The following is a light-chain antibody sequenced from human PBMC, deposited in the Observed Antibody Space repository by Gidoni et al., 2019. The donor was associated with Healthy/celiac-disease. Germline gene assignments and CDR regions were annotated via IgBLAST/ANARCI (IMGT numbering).Light chain of an antibody. V-gene: IGLV3-1*01. CDR2: QDS. CDR1: KLGDKY. CDR3: QAWDSSTGVV. J-gene: IGLJ2*01. Sequence: SYELTQPPSVSVSPGQTANITCSGDKLGDKYACWYQQTPGQSPVLVIYQDSKRPSGIPERFSGSNSGNTATLTISGTQAMDEADYYCQAWDSSTGVVFGGGTKLTVL.